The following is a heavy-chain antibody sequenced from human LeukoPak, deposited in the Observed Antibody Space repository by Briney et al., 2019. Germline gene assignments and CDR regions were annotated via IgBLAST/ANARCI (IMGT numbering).Heavy chain of an antibody. V-gene: IGHV4-31*02. D-gene: IGHD3-10*01. J-gene: IGHJ3*02. CDR1: GFTFSSYA. Sequence: LRLSCAASGFTFSSYAMAWVRQHPGKGLEWIGYIYYSGSTYYNPPLKSRVTISVDTSKNQFSLKLSSVTAADTAVYYCAGITMVRGVISAAFDIWGQGTMVTVSS. CDR3: AGITMVRGVISAAFDI. CDR2: IYYSGST.